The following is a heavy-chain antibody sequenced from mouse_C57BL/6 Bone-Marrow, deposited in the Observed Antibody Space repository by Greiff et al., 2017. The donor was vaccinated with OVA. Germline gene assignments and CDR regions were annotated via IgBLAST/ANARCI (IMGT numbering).Heavy chain of an antibody. CDR2: IHPSDSDT. Sequence: QVQLKESGAELVKPGASVKVSCKASGYTFTSYWMHWVKQRPGQGLEWIGRIHPSDSDTNYNQKFKGKATLTVDKSSSTAYMQLSSLTSEDSAVYYCAMAPRMDYWGQGTSVTVSS. CDR3: AMAPRMDY. V-gene: IGHV1-74*01. CDR1: GYTFTSYW. J-gene: IGHJ4*01.